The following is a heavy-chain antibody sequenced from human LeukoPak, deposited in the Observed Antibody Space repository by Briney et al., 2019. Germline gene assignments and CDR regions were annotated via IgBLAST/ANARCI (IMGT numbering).Heavy chain of an antibody. J-gene: IGHJ4*02. D-gene: IGHD5-24*01. CDR1: GYIFTPHH. CDR3: AMSVEMPPIPSFDY. CDR2: VSAANNP. V-gene: IGHV1-3*01. Sequence: ASVKVSCKPSGYIFTPHHIHWMRQAPGQGLELLGWVSAANNPEYSQKFQGGVVITRDASATTSYLELNSLRSEDTAVYYCAMSVEMPPIPSFDYWGQGTLATVSS.